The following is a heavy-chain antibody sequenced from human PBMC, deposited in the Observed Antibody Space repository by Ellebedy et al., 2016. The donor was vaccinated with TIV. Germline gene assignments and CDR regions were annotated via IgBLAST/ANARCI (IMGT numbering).Heavy chain of an antibody. CDR1: GYSFTSYW. Sequence: GESLKISCKGSGYSFTSYWIGWVRQMPGKGLEWMGIIYPGDSDTRYSPSFQGQVTISADKSSSTAYLQWSSLKASDTAMYYCARQGDCSSTSCSSWGGVDYWGQGTLVTVSS. J-gene: IGHJ4*02. CDR3: ARQGDCSSTSCSSWGGVDY. V-gene: IGHV5-51*01. D-gene: IGHD2-2*01. CDR2: IYPGDSDT.